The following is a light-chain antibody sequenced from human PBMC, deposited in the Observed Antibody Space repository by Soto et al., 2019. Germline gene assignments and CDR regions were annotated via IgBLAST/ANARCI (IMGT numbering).Light chain of an antibody. CDR2: DAS. CDR1: QSISSW. V-gene: IGKV1-5*01. Sequence: DIQMTQSRSTLAASLGDRVTITCRASQSISSWLAWYQQKPGKAPKLLIYDASSLESGVPSRFSGSGSGTEFTLTIRNLQPVDFATSSCQQYNTSYRFCQGTKVDIK. CDR3: QQYNTSYR. J-gene: IGKJ2*03.